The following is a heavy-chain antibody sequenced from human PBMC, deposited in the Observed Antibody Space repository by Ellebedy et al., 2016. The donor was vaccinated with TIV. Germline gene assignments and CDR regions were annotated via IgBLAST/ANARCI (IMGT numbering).Heavy chain of an antibody. D-gene: IGHD2-15*01. CDR3: ARVYCSGGSCYDYYYYGMDV. CDR2: IYYSGST. J-gene: IGHJ6*02. Sequence: SETLSLTXTVSGGSISSSSYYWGWIRQPPGKGLEWIGSIYYSGSTYYNPSLKSRVTISVDTSKNQFSLKLSSVTAADTAVYYCARVYCSGGSCYDYYYYGMDVWGQGTTVTVSS. V-gene: IGHV4-39*07. CDR1: GGSISSSSYY.